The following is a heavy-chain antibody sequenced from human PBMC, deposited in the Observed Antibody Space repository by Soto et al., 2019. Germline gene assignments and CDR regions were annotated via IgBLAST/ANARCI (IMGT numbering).Heavy chain of an antibody. CDR3: ARAFPGYCSSTRCYVSWALFSYAFDI. Sequence: QVQLVQSGAEVKKPGSSVKVSCKASGGTFSSYTISWVRQAPGQGLEWMGRIIPILGIANYAQKFQGRVTITADKSTSTAYMELSSLRSEDTAVYYCARAFPGYCSSTRCYVSWALFSYAFDIWGQGTMVTVSS. CDR2: IIPILGIA. D-gene: IGHD2-2*01. CDR1: GGTFSSYT. V-gene: IGHV1-69*02. J-gene: IGHJ3*02.